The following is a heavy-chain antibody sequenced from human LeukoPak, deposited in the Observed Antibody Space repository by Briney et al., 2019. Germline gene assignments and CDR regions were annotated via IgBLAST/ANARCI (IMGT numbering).Heavy chain of an antibody. CDR3: ARSGVWGSYRSRPFDY. CDR1: GGTFSSYT. V-gene: IGHV1-69*02. D-gene: IGHD3-16*02. Sequence: SVKVSCKASGGTFSSYTISWVRQAPGQGLEWMGRIIPILGIANYAQKFQSRVTITADKPTSTAYMELSSLRSEDTAVYYCARSGVWGSYRSRPFDYWGQGTLVTVSS. J-gene: IGHJ4*02. CDR2: IIPILGIA.